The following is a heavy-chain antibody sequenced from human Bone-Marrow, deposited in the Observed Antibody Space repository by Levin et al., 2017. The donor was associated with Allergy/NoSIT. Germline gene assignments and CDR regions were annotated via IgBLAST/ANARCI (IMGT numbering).Heavy chain of an antibody. CDR3: TTSSIAAADNFDY. J-gene: IGHJ4*02. Sequence: GGSLRLSCAASGFTFSNAWMSWVRQAPGKGLEWVGRIKSKTDGGTTDYAAPVKGRFTISRDDSKNTLYLQMNSLKTEDTAVYYCTTSSIAAADNFDYWGQGTLVTVSS. CDR2: IKSKTDGGTT. CDR1: GFTFSNAW. D-gene: IGHD6-13*01. V-gene: IGHV3-15*01.